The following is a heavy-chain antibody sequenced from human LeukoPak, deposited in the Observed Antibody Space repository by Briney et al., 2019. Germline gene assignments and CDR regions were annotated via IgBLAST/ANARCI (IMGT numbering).Heavy chain of an antibody. CDR3: AKEEVTTG. CDR1: GVTVSSNY. D-gene: IGHD4-17*01. Sequence: PGGSLRLSCAASGVTVSSNYMSWVRQAPGKGLGWVSTINDSGGSTHYADSVKGRFTVSRDNSKNTLYLQMNSLRAEDTAAYFCAKEEVTTGWGQGTLVTVSS. CDR2: INDSGGST. V-gene: IGHV3-23*01. J-gene: IGHJ4*02.